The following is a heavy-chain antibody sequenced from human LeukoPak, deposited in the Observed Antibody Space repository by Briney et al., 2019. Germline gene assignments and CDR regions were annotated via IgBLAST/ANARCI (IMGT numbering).Heavy chain of an antibody. CDR2: IYYSGST. Sequence: SETLSLTCTVSGGSISSYYWSWIRQPPGKGLEWIGYIYYSGSTNYNPSLKSRVTISVDTSKNQFSLKLSSVTAADTAVYYCAREGYSSGWNYYYYYYMDVWGKGTTVTVSS. CDR3: AREGYSSGWNYYYYYYMDV. V-gene: IGHV4-59*01. J-gene: IGHJ6*03. CDR1: GGSISSYY. D-gene: IGHD6-19*01.